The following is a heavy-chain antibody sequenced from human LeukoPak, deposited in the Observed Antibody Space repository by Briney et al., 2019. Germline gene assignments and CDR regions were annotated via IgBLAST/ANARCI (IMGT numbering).Heavy chain of an antibody. V-gene: IGHV2-70*11. CDR1: GFSLSTSGMC. CDR3: ARLSIAALHHYFDY. Sequence: SGPALVKPTQTLTLTCTFSGFSLSTSGMCVSWIRQPPGKALEWLARIDWDDDKYYSTSLKTRLTISKDTSKNQVVLTMTNMDPVDTATYYCARLSIAALHHYFDYWGQGTLVTVSS. D-gene: IGHD6-6*01. J-gene: IGHJ4*02. CDR2: IDWDDDK.